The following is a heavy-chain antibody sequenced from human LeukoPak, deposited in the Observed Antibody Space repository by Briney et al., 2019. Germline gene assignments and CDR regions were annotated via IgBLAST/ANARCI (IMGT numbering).Heavy chain of an antibody. V-gene: IGHV3-23*01. CDR3: AKLVEMATITSYFDY. CDR2: ISGSGGST. D-gene: IGHD5-24*01. J-gene: IGHJ4*02. Sequence: ISGSGGSTYYADSVKGRFTISRDNSKNTLYLQMNSLRAEDTAVYYCAKLVEMATITSYFDYWGQGTLVTVSS.